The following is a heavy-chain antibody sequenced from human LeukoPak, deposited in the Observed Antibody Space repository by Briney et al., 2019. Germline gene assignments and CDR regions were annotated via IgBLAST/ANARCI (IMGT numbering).Heavy chain of an antibody. V-gene: IGHV3-23*01. CDR2: ISGSGGST. CDR1: GFTFSSYA. CDR3: AKDPYYDILTGSGLVDY. D-gene: IGHD3-9*01. Sequence: GGSLRLSCAASGFTFSSYAMSWVRQAPGKGLEWVSAISGSGGSTYYADSVKGRFTISRDNSKNTLYLRMNSLRAEDTAVYYCAKDPYYDILTGSGLVDYWGQGTLVTVSS. J-gene: IGHJ4*02.